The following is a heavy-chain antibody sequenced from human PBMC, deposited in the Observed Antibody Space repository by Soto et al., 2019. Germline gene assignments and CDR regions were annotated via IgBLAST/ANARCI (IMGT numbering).Heavy chain of an antibody. J-gene: IGHJ4*02. CDR3: ATDPVVGAHIHPESC. CDR1: GYTLTELS. D-gene: IGHD1-26*01. V-gene: IGHV1-24*01. Sequence: GASVKVACKVSGYTLTELSIHWVRQAPGKGLEWMGGFDPEDGETIYAQKFQGRVTMTEDTSTDTAYMELSSLRSEDTAVYYCATDPVVGAHIHPESCWGQGALVTVSS. CDR2: FDPEDGET.